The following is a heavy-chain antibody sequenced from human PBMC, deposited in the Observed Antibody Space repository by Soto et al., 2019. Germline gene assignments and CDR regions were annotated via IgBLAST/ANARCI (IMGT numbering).Heavy chain of an antibody. D-gene: IGHD1-1*01. CDR3: AGVLTAQLDY. V-gene: IGHV1-18*01. Sequence: QVQLVQSGAEVKKPGASVKVSCKASGYNFTSYGLSWVRQAPGQGLAWMGWISAYNGNTNYAQKLQGRVTMTTDTSTRTAYMELRILRSDATAVYYCAGVLTAQLDYWGQGTLVTVSS. J-gene: IGHJ4*02. CDR2: ISAYNGNT. CDR1: GYNFTSYG.